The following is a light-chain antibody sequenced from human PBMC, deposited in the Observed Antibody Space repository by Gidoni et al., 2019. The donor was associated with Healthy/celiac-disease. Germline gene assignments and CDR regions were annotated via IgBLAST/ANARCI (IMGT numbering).Light chain of an antibody. Sequence: DIKMTQSPSTLSASVGDRVTITCRASQSISSWFAWYQQKPGKAPKLLIYDASSLESGVPSRFSGSGSGTEFTLTISSLQPDDFATYYCQQYNSYTWTFGQGTKVEIK. CDR1: QSISSW. J-gene: IGKJ1*01. V-gene: IGKV1-5*01. CDR2: DAS. CDR3: QQYNSYTWT.